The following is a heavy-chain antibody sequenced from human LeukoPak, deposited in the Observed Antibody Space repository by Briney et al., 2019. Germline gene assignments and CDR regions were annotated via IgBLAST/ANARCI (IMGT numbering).Heavy chain of an antibody. J-gene: IGHJ3*02. V-gene: IGHV4-39*07. D-gene: IGHD2-21*01. Sequence: SETLSLTCTVSGGSISSSSYYWGWIRQPPGKGLEWIGSIYYSGSTYYNPSLKSRVTISVDTSKNQFSPKLTSVTAADTAVYYCARRRADMSVGDCLDMWGQGTMVTVSS. CDR2: IYYSGST. CDR3: ARRRADMSVGDCLDM. CDR1: GGSISSSSYY.